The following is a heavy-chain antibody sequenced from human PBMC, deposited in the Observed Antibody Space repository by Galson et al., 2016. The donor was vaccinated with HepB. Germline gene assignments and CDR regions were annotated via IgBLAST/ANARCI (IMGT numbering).Heavy chain of an antibody. Sequence: SLRLSCAGSGFTLSRHSMNWARQAPGKGLEWISYISIISSPKSYAESVKGRFTISRDNAKNSLYLQMNSLRDEDTAVYYCARDDRWYYYDSSGYYYGAFDMWGQGTMVTVSS. D-gene: IGHD3-22*01. CDR1: GFTLSRHS. CDR2: ISIISSPK. V-gene: IGHV3-48*02. CDR3: ARDDRWYYYDSSGYYYGAFDM. J-gene: IGHJ3*02.